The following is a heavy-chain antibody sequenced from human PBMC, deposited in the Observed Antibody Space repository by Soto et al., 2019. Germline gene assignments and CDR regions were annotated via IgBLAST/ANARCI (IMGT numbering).Heavy chain of an antibody. V-gene: IGHV1-69*02. J-gene: IGHJ6*02. CDR2: IIPVLGVE. CDR1: GGSFTTFI. Sequence: QVQLVQSGAEVKKPGSSVKVSCKASGGSFTTFIVTWVRQAPGQGLEWMGRIIPVLGVEYYSQKFQDRVTITADKSTNTAYMELSSLRSEDTAVYYCAKSPNPESATPSYYGMDVWGLGTTVTVSS. D-gene: IGHD2-15*01. CDR3: AKSPNPESATPSYYGMDV.